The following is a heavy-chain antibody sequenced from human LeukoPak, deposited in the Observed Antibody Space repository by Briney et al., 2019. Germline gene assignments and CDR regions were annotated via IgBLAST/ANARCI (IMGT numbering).Heavy chain of an antibody. CDR2: IYYSGRT. Sequence: KASETLSLTCSVSGGSISSYYWSWIRQPPGRGLEWIGYIYYSGRTSYNPSLKSRVTISVDTSKNQFSLKLSSVTAADTAVYYCVRGWIRTGYTSYYYHYMDVWGKGTTVTVSS. V-gene: IGHV4-59*12. CDR1: GGSISSYY. D-gene: IGHD3/OR15-3a*01. J-gene: IGHJ6*03. CDR3: VRGWIRTGYTSYYYHYMDV.